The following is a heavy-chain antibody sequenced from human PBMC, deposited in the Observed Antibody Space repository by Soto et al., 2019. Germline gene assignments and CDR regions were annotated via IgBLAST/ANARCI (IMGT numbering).Heavy chain of an antibody. CDR2: ISAYNGNT. CDR1: GYTFTSYA. CDR3: ARGWFGEFVDYFDY. V-gene: IGHV1-18*01. Sequence: QVQLVQSGAEVKKPGASVKVSCKASGYTFTSYAISWVRQAPGQGLEWMGWISAYNGNTNYAQKAQGRVHMTTDTSTSTAYMELRSLSSDDTAVYYCARGWFGEFVDYFDYWGQGTLVTVSS. J-gene: IGHJ4*02. D-gene: IGHD3-10*01.